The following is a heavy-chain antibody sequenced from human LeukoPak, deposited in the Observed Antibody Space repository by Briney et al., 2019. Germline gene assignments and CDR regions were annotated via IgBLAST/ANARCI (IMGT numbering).Heavy chain of an antibody. CDR3: ARCTTWYSGVY. V-gene: IGHV5-51*01. CDR2: FYPGNPIP. D-gene: IGHD6-13*01. CDR1: GYDFSIYY. Sequence: GESLKISCKGSGYDFSIYYIGWVRQMPGGGLEWMAVFYPGNPIPTYSPSFQGQVAMSVDNSITTAYLQWSSLKASDTAMYYCARCTTWYSGVYWGQGTLVTVSS. J-gene: IGHJ4*02.